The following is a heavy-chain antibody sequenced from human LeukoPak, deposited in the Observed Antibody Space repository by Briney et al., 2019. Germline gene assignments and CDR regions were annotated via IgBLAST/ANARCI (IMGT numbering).Heavy chain of an antibody. CDR1: GYTFTSYG. J-gene: IGHJ6*03. D-gene: IGHD1-26*01. CDR2: ISAYSGNT. CDR3: ARDRGIVGATGYMDV. Sequence: ASVKVSCKASGYTFTSYGISWVRQAPGQGLEWMGWISAYSGNTNYAQKLQGRVTMTTDTSTSTAYMELRSLRSDDTAVYYCARDRGIVGATGYMDVWGKGTTVTVSS. V-gene: IGHV1-18*01.